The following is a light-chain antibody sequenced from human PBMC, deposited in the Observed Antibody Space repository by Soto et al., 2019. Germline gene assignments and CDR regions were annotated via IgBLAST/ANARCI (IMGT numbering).Light chain of an antibody. CDR3: QQYNNWPQT. CDR1: QSVSSN. Sequence: EIVMTQSPATLSVSPGERATLSCRASQSVSSNLAWYQQKPGQAPRLLINGASTRATGIPARFSGSGSGTEFTLTISSLQSEDFAVYYCQQYNNWPQTFGQGTRWIS. J-gene: IGKJ1*01. CDR2: GAS. V-gene: IGKV3-15*01.